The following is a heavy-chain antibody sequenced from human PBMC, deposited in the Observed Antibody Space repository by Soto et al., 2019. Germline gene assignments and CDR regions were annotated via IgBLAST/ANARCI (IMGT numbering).Heavy chain of an antibody. V-gene: IGHV1-69*13. CDR1: GGTFSSYA. CDR2: IIPIFGTA. CDR3: AREGGAGAYYYYGMDV. J-gene: IGHJ6*02. Sequence: GASVKVSCKASGGTFSSYAIRWVRQAPGQGLEWMGGIIPIFGTANYAQKFQGRVTITADESTSTAYMELSSLRSEDTAVYYCAREGGAGAYYYYGMDVWGQGTTVTVSS. D-gene: IGHD6-19*01.